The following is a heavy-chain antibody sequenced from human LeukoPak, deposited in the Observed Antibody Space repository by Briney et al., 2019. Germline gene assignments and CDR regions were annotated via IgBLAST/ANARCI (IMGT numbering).Heavy chain of an antibody. V-gene: IGHV3-23*01. J-gene: IGHJ4*02. CDR2: IRGGCET. CDR1: GFLFSNYA. Sequence: GGSLRLSCAASGFLFSNYAMSWVRQPTARGLECVSNIRGGCETFYADFVKGRFTLSRDDSTNKVYLQLSNLRVEDTAIYYCAKANWVSNADAVWWGQGTLVTVSS. CDR3: AKANWVSNADAVW. D-gene: IGHD1-1*01.